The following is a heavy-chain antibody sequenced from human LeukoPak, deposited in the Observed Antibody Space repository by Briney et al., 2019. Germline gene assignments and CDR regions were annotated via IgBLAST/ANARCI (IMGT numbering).Heavy chain of an antibody. Sequence: SETLSLTRTVSGGSISSYYWSWIRQPAGKGLEWIGRIYTSGSTNYNPSLKSRVTMSVDTSKNQFSLKLSTVTAADTAVYYCAREANYCSGGSCYSVMVDYWGQGTLVTVSS. CDR3: AREANYCSGGSCYSVMVDY. V-gene: IGHV4-4*07. CDR1: GGSISSYY. D-gene: IGHD2-15*01. CDR2: IYTSGST. J-gene: IGHJ4*02.